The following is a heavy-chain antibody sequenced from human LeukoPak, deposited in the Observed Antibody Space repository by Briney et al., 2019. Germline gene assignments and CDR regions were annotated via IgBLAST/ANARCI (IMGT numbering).Heavy chain of an antibody. CDR3: ARQRKMMKTVDY. J-gene: IGHJ4*02. CDR1: GGSISSSSYY. CDR2: IYYSGST. V-gene: IGHV4-39*01. Sequence: PSETLSLTCTVSGGSISSSSYYWGWIRQPPGKGLEWIGSIYYSGSTYYNPSLKSRVTISVDTSKNQFSLELSSVTAADTAVYYCARQRKMMKTVDYWGQGTLVTVSS. D-gene: IGHD1-14*01.